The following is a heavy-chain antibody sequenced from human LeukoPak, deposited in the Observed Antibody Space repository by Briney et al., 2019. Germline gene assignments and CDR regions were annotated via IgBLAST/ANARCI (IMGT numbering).Heavy chain of an antibody. CDR2: ISINGGST. CDR3: ARRSSSWFHYFDY. Sequence: PGGSLRLSRAASGFTFSNYAMHWVRQAPGKGLEYVSAISINGGSTYYANSVKGRFTISRDNSNNTLYLQMGSLRAEDMAVYYCARRSSSWFHYFDYWGQGTLVTVS. J-gene: IGHJ4*02. V-gene: IGHV3-64*01. D-gene: IGHD6-13*01. CDR1: GFTFSNYA.